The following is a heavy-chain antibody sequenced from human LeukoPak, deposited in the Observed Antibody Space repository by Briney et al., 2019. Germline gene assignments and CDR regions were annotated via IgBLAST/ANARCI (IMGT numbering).Heavy chain of an antibody. D-gene: IGHD5-12*01. J-gene: IGHJ4*02. CDR2: LSAGGGTT. CDR1: GFTFSSFD. Sequence: GGSLRLSCAASGFTFSSFDLSWVRQAPGKGLEWVSVLSAGGGTTYFADSVKGRFTISRDDSKNTLDLQLNSLRAEDTAVYYCAKGAWLDSWGQGTLVSVSS. CDR3: AKGAWLDS. V-gene: IGHV3-23*01.